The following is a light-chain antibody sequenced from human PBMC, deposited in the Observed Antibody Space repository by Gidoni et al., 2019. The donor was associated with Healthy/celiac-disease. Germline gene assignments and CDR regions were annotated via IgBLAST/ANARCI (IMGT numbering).Light chain of an antibody. J-gene: IGKJ4*01. CDR3: QQRSNWLT. CDR2: DAS. Sequence: EIVLTQSPATRSLSPGERATLSCRASQSVSSYLAWYQQKPGQAPRLLIYDASNRANGIPARFSGSGSGTDFTLTISSLEPEDFAVYYCQQRSNWLTFGGXTKVEIK. V-gene: IGKV3-11*01. CDR1: QSVSSY.